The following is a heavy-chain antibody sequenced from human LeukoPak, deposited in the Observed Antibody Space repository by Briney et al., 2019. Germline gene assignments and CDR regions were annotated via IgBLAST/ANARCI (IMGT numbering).Heavy chain of an antibody. CDR3: AKESSFGFDY. CDR1: GYTFTAYF. Sequence: ASVKVSCKASGYTFTAYFMHWARQAPGQGLEWMGRINPDSGGTSYAQKFQGRVTMTRDTSISTAYMELSSLRSDDTAVYYCAKESSFGFDYWGQGTLVTVSS. CDR2: INPDSGGT. J-gene: IGHJ4*02. D-gene: IGHD3-3*01. V-gene: IGHV1-2*06.